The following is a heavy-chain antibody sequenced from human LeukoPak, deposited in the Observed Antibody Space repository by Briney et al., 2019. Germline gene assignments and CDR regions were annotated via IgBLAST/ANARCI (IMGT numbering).Heavy chain of an antibody. CDR2: IYYSGST. Sequence: SETLSLTCNVSGGPISSSAYFWGWIRQPPGKGLEWLGSIYYSGSTSYNPSLQSRVTISVDTSKNQFSLNLISVTAADTAVYYCAYPLTPGYNGAEGDGFDLWGQGTVVTVSS. CDR1: GGPISSSAYF. V-gene: IGHV4-39*01. J-gene: IGHJ3*01. CDR3: AYPLTPGYNGAEGDGFDL. D-gene: IGHD5-24*01.